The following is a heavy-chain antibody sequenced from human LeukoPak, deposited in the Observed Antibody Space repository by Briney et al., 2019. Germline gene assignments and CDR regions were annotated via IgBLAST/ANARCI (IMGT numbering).Heavy chain of an antibody. V-gene: IGHV7-4-1*02. J-gene: IGHJ5*02. CDR2: INTNTGNP. CDR1: GYTFTSYA. D-gene: IGHD2-2*01. Sequence: ASVKVSCKASGYTFTSYAMNWVRQAPGQGLEWMGWINTNTGNPTYAQGFTGRFVFSLDTSVSTAYLQISSLKAEDTAVYYCARTRFPEYCSSTSCATGWFDPWGQGTLVTVSS. CDR3: ARTRFPEYCSSTSCATGWFDP.